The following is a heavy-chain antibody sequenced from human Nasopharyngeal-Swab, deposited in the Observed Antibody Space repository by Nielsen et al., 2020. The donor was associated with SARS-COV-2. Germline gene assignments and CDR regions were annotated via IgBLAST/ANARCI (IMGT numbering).Heavy chain of an antibody. CDR2: ISAYNGNT. J-gene: IGHJ6*03. D-gene: IGHD1-1*01. Sequence: ASVTVSCTASGYTFTSYGISWVRQAPGQGLEWMGWISAYNGNTNYAQKLQGRVTMTTDTSTSTAYMELRSLRSDDTAVYYCARDLTWDWNDPDYYYYMDVWGKGTTVTVSS. CDR1: GYTFTSYG. CDR3: ARDLTWDWNDPDYYYYMDV. V-gene: IGHV1-18*01.